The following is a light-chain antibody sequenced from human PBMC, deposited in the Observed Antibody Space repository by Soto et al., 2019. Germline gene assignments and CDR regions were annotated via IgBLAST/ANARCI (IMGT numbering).Light chain of an antibody. V-gene: IGLV2-14*01. J-gene: IGLJ2*01. Sequence: QSALTQPASVSGSPGQSVTISCTGTSSDVGGYNYVSWYQQHPGKAPKLMIYEVSNRPSGVSNRFSGSKSGNTASLTISGLQAEVEADYYCSSYTSSSTLDVVFGGGTKLTVL. CDR1: SSDVGGYNY. CDR2: EVS. CDR3: SSYTSSSTLDVV.